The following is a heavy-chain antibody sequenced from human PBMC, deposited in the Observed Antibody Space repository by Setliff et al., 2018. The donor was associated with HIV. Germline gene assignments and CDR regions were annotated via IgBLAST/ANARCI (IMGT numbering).Heavy chain of an antibody. V-gene: IGHV4-34*01. CDR3: ARLTTTYYYDSSAYYHPV. CDR2: INHSGST. CDR1: GGSFSGYY. D-gene: IGHD3-22*01. J-gene: IGHJ4*02. Sequence: SETLSLTCAVYGGSFSGYYWSWIRQPPGKGLEWIGEINHSGSTNYNPSLKSRVTISVDTSKNRFSLKLSSVTAADTAVFYCARLTTTYYYDSSAYYHPVWGQGTLVTVSS.